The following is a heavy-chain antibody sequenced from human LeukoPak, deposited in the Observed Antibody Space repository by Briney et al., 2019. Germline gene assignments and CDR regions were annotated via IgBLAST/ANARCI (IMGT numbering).Heavy chain of an antibody. CDR1: GGSFSGYY. D-gene: IGHD3-22*01. Sequence: SETLSLTCAVYGGSFSGYYWSWIRQPPGKGLEWIGEINHSGSTNYNPSLKSRVTISVDTSRNQFSLKLSSVTAADTAVYYCARALTRGLGYYYDTTRRGTFFDYWGQGTLVTVSS. J-gene: IGHJ4*02. CDR3: ARALTRGLGYYYDTTRRGTFFDY. CDR2: INHSGST. V-gene: IGHV4-34*01.